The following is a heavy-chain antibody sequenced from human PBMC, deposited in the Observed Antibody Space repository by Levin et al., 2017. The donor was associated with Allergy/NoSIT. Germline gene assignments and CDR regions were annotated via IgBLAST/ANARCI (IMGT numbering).Heavy chain of an antibody. V-gene: IGHV6-1*01. Sequence: SQTLSLTCAISGDSVSNRSAAWNWIRQSPSGGLEWLGRAYYRSKWYTDYVLSVKSRITISPDTSNNHIYLHLNSFIPEDTAIYYCARGPSDWYSYLASWGKGTLVTVSS. D-gene: IGHD6-19*01. J-gene: IGHJ5*02. CDR1: GDSVSNRSAA. CDR3: ARGPSDWYSYLAS. CDR2: AYYRSKWYT.